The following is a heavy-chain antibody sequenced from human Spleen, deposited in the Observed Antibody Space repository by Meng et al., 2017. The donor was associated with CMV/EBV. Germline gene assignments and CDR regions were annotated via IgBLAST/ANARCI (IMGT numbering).Heavy chain of an antibody. Sequence: GESLKISCAASGFTFSSYAMSWVRQAPGKGLEWVSAISSSGVSTYYADSVKGRFTISRDNSKNTLYLQMNSLRADDTAVYYCARVTNGGSLTGYYYFYGMDVWGQGTTVTVSS. CDR2: ISSSGVST. V-gene: IGHV3-23*01. D-gene: IGHD1-26*01. CDR3: ARVTNGGSLTGYYYFYGMDV. J-gene: IGHJ6*02. CDR1: GFTFSSYA.